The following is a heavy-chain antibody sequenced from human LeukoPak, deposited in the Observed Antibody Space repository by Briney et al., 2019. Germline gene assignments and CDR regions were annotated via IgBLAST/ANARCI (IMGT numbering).Heavy chain of an antibody. CDR2: IKQDGSEK. CDR3: AKDPGFKSYGYFFGY. D-gene: IGHD5-18*01. J-gene: IGHJ4*02. Sequence: GGSLRLSCAASGFTFSSYWMSWVRQAPGKGLEWVANIKQDGSEKYYVDSVKGRFTISRDNAKNSLYLQMNSLRAEDAAVYYCAKDPGFKSYGYFFGYWGQGTLVTVSS. CDR1: GFTFSSYW. V-gene: IGHV3-7*01.